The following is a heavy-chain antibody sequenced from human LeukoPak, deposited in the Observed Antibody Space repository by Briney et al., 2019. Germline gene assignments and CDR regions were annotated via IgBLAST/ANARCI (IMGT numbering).Heavy chain of an antibody. CDR1: GFTVSSNY. CDR3: ARGTRLLPFFDY. D-gene: IGHD2/OR15-2a*01. CDR2: IYSGGST. J-gene: IGHJ4*02. Sequence: PGGSLRLSCAASGFTVSSNYMSWVRQAPGKGLEWVSVIYSGGSTSCADSVKGRFTISRDNSKNTLYLQMNSLRVEDTAVYYCARGTRLLPFFDYWGQGTLVTVSS. V-gene: IGHV3-66*01.